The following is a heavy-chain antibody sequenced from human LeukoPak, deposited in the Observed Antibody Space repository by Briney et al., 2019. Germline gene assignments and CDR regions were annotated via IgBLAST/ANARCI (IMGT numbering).Heavy chain of an antibody. CDR1: GASVSGSAYY. J-gene: IGHJ4*02. V-gene: IGHV4-39*01. CDR3: AKSGGYGLIDY. Sequence: ASETLSLTCTVSGASVSGSAYYWGWIRQPPGKGLEWIGNIYYSGSTYYNESLESRVTISIDTSKNQFSLKLNSVTAADTAMYYCAKSGGYGLIDYWGQGTLVTVSS. D-gene: IGHD1-26*01. CDR2: IYYSGST.